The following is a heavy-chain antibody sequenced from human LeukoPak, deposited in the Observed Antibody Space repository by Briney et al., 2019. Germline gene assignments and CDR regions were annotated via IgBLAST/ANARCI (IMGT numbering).Heavy chain of an antibody. CDR2: IHYSGST. J-gene: IGHJ4*02. CDR1: GGSISGYY. Sequence: SETLSLTCTVAGGSISGYYWSWIRRPPGKGLEWIGWIHYSGSTKYNPSLKSRVTIFVDTSNNQFSLKLNSVTAADTAVYYCARYDGSPANYLDCWGQGNLVTVSS. D-gene: IGHD1-26*01. CDR3: ARYDGSPANYLDC. V-gene: IGHV4-59*08.